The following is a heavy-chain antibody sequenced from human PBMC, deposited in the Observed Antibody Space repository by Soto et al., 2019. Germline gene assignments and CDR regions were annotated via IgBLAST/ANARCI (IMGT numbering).Heavy chain of an antibody. CDR2: IYYSGST. CDR3: ARGYCSGGSCYFWPDY. D-gene: IGHD2-15*01. Sequence: PSETLSLTCTVSGGSISSGDYYWSWIRQPPGKGLEWIGYIYYSGSTYYNPSLKSRVTISVDTSKNQFSLKLSSVTAADTAVYYCARGYCSGGSCYFWPDYWGQGTLVTVSS. V-gene: IGHV4-30-4*01. J-gene: IGHJ4*02. CDR1: GGSISSGDYY.